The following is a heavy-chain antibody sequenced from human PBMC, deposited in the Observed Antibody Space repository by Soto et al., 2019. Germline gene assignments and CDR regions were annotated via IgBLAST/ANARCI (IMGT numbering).Heavy chain of an antibody. CDR3: ARDRLMITFGGVGDGRWFAFDI. J-gene: IGHJ3*02. CDR2: IIPIFGTA. V-gene: IGHV1-69*12. Sequence: QVQLVQSGAEVKKPGSSVKVSCKASGGTFSSYAISWVRQAPGQGLEWMGGIIPIFGTANYAQKFQGRVTITADESTSTAYMELSSLRSEDTAVYYCARDRLMITFGGVGDGRWFAFDIWGXGXXVTVSS. D-gene: IGHD3-16*01. CDR1: GGTFSSYA.